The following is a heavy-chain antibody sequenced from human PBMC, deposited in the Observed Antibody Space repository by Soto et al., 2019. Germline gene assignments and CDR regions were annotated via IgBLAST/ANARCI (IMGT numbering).Heavy chain of an antibody. V-gene: IGHV3-9*01. Sequence: HPGGSLRLSCAASGFTFDDYAMHWVRQAPGKGLEWVSGISWNSGSIGYADSVKGRFTISRDNAKNSLYLQMNSLRAEDTALYYCAKDSQQWLGNFDYWGQGTLVTVSS. CDR3: AKDSQQWLGNFDY. D-gene: IGHD6-19*01. J-gene: IGHJ4*02. CDR1: GFTFDDYA. CDR2: ISWNSGSI.